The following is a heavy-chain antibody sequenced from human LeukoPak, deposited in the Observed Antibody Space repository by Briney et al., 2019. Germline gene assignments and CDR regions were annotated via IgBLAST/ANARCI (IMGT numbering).Heavy chain of an antibody. D-gene: IGHD6-13*01. CDR3: AKPQGIYSVGWDGRPFDY. V-gene: IGHV3-9*01. Sequence: SLRLSCAPSGFTFDDYAMHWVRQAPGKGLECVSGISWNSGSIDYADSVKGRFTISRDNAKNSLYLQLNSLRAEDTALYYFAKPQGIYSVGWDGRPFDYWGRETLLTASS. J-gene: IGHJ4*02. CDR1: GFTFDDYA. CDR2: ISWNSGSI.